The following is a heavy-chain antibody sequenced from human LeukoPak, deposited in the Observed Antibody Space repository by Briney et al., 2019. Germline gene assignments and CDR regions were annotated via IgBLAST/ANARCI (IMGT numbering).Heavy chain of an antibody. V-gene: IGHV1-18*01. J-gene: IGHJ4*01. CDR1: GYTFNSYG. D-gene: IGHD3-3*01. Sequence: GASVKVSCKASGYTFNSYGICWVRQAPGQGLEWIGWIDPSNGNIEYAEKLQGRVTMTTDTSTSTAYMDLRSLRSDDTAVYYCARDGVSGHFDYWGRGTLVTVSS. CDR3: ARDGVSGHFDY. CDR2: IDPSNGNI.